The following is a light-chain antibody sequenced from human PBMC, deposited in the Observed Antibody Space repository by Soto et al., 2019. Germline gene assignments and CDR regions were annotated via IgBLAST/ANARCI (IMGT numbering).Light chain of an antibody. V-gene: IGLV2-14*01. J-gene: IGLJ1*01. CDR1: SSDVGGHNY. Sequence: QSALTQPASVSGSPGQSITISCTGTSSDVGGHNYVSWYQQHPGKAPKLMIYDVSNRPSGVSNRFSGSKSGNTASLTISGLQAEDEADYYCSSYTSSSTLDVFGTGTKLTVL. CDR3: SSYTSSSTLDV. CDR2: DVS.